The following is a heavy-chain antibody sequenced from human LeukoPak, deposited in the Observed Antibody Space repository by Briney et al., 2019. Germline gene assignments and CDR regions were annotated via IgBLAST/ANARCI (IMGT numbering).Heavy chain of an antibody. D-gene: IGHD2-21*02. CDR2: ISAYNGNT. V-gene: IGHV1-18*01. CDR1: GYTFTSYG. CDR3: ASNGRVTSYYYYMDV. Sequence: ASVKVSCKASGYTFTSYGISWVRQAPGQGLEWMGWISAYNGNTNYAQKLQGRVTMTTDTSTSTAYMELRSLRSEDTAVYYCASNGRVTSYYYYMDVWGKGTTATVSS. J-gene: IGHJ6*03.